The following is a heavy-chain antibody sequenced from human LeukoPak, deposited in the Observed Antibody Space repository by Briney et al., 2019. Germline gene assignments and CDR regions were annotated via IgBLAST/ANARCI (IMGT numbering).Heavy chain of an antibody. CDR1: GYTFTSSG. D-gene: IGHD1-26*01. J-gene: IGHJ6*03. Sequence: ASVKVSCKASGYTFTSSGTSWVRQAPGQGLEWMGWISAYNGNTNYAQKLQGRVTMTTDTLTSTAYMELRSLRSDDTAVYYCAKHGGSSPFYYYYYMDVWGEGTTVTVSS. CDR2: ISAYNGNT. V-gene: IGHV1-18*01. CDR3: AKHGGSSPFYYYYYMDV.